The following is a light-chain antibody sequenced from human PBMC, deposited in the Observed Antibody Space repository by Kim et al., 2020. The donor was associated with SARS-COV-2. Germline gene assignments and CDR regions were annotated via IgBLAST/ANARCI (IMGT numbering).Light chain of an antibody. Sequence: ALGQTVRITCQGDSLRSYYASWYQQKPGQAPVLVIYGKNSRPSAIPDRFSGSNSGDTASLTITGTQAEDEADYYCNSRDSSGYHYVFGTGTKVTVL. CDR1: SLRSYY. CDR3: NSRDSSGYHYV. J-gene: IGLJ1*01. V-gene: IGLV3-19*01. CDR2: GKN.